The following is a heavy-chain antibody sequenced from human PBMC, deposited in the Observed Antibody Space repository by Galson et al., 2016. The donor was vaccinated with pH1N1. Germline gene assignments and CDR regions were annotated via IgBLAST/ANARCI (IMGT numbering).Heavy chain of an antibody. CDR1: GGSISSSSYY. V-gene: IGHV4-39*02. CDR2: GYFNGDT. J-gene: IGHJ4*01. CDR3: AGRRTIPVAGRRMRSSFDS. Sequence: SETLSLTCTVSGGSISSSSYYWGWFRQPPGKGLEWIGDGYFNGDTYFNPSLKRRVTISVDTSKNHVSLRLSSLTAADTAVFYCAGRRTIPVAGRRMRSSFDSWGHGTPVTVSS. D-gene: IGHD6-19*01.